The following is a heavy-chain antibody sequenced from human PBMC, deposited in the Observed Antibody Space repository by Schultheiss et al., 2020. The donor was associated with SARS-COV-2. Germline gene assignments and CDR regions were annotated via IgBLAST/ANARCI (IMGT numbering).Heavy chain of an antibody. CDR3: AKPDVVSVLITRIDAFDI. V-gene: IGHV3-23*01. CDR2: ISGSGSST. Sequence: GGSLRLSCAASGFFFSSYVMSWVRQAPGKGLEWVSGISGSGSSTYYADSVKGRFTISRDNSKNTLYLQMNSLRAEDTAVYYCAKPDVVSVLITRIDAFDIWGQGTMVTVSS. J-gene: IGHJ3*02. CDR1: GFFFSSYV. D-gene: IGHD3-22*01.